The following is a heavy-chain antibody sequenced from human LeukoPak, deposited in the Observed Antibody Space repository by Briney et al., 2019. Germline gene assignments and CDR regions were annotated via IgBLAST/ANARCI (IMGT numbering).Heavy chain of an antibody. CDR3: ARDRLGIAAAGRGFDY. J-gene: IGHJ4*02. V-gene: IGHV3-30-3*01. Sequence: GGSLRLSCAASGFTFSSYAMHWVRQAPGKGLEWVAVISYDGSNKYYADSVKGRFTISRDNSKNTLYLQMNSLRAEDTAVYYCARDRLGIAAAGRGFDYWGQGTLVTVSS. D-gene: IGHD6-13*01. CDR1: GFTFSSYA. CDR2: ISYDGSNK.